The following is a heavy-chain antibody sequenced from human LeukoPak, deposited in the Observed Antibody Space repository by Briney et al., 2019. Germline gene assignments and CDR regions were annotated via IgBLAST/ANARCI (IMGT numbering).Heavy chain of an antibody. V-gene: IGHV3-23*01. CDR2: ISGSGGSP. CDR1: IFTFSTYA. Sequence: GGSLRLSCAASIFTFSTYAMSWVRQAPGKGLEWVSTISGSGGSPYYVDSVKGRFTLSRDSSRNTLYLQMDSLRAEDTAVYYCASGPGSDIGPLDFWGQGTLVTVSS. CDR3: ASGPGSDIGPLDF. J-gene: IGHJ4*02. D-gene: IGHD2-15*01.